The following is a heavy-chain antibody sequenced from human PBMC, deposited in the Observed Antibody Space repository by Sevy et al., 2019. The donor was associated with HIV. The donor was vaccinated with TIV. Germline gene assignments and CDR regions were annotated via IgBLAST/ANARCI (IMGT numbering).Heavy chain of an antibody. CDR3: AKDPLMISFGGVIARGPYFDY. D-gene: IGHD3-16*02. Sequence: GGCLRLSCAASGFTFSSYAMSWVRQAPGKGLEGVSAISGRGGSTYYADSVKGRFTLSRDNSKNTLYLQMNSLRADDTAVYYCAKDPLMISFGGVIARGPYFDYWGQGTLVTVSS. CDR2: ISGRGGST. J-gene: IGHJ4*02. CDR1: GFTFSSYA. V-gene: IGHV3-23*01.